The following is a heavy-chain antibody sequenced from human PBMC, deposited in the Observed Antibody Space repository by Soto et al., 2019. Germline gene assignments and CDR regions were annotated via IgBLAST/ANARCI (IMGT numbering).Heavy chain of an antibody. V-gene: IGHV3-23*01. J-gene: IGHJ6*02. CDR1: GFTFSSYA. Sequence: GGSLRLSCAASGFTFSSYAMSWVRQAPGKGLEWVSAISGSGGSTYYADSVKGRFTISRDNSKNTLYLQMNSLRAEDTAVYYCAKAQQLVFRPIYYYYYGMDVWGQGTTVTVSS. D-gene: IGHD6-13*01. CDR3: AKAQQLVFRPIYYYYYGMDV. CDR2: ISGSGGST.